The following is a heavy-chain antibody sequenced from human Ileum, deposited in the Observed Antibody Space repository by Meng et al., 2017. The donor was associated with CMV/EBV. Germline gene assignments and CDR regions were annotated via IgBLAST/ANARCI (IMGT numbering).Heavy chain of an antibody. D-gene: IGHD2-15*01. Sequence: LRLPCAGSGLILSNYWMNWVRLVPGKGLEWVGNINGDGSRQDYVDSVEGRFTMSTDHAKNSLYLQMNSLRVEDTGVYYCASGPRSGSYWGQGTLVTVSS. V-gene: IGHV3-7*01. CDR2: INGDGSRQ. CDR1: GLILSNYW. CDR3: ASGPRSGSY. J-gene: IGHJ4*02.